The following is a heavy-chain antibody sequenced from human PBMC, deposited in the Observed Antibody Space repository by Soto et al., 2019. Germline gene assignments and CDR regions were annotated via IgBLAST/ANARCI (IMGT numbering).Heavy chain of an antibody. CDR2: IYYTGTT. D-gene: IGHD6-13*01. Sequence: SETLSLTCTVYGCSISTDAHYWSWLGQPRGKGLEWIGYIYYTGTTHYNPSRKSRLFTSLDTSKNQFSLQLTSVTAADTAVYYCASLRSRWNIDYWGQGTLDTVSS. CDR1: GCSISTDAHY. CDR3: ASLRSRWNIDY. J-gene: IGHJ4*02. V-gene: IGHV4-30-4*01.